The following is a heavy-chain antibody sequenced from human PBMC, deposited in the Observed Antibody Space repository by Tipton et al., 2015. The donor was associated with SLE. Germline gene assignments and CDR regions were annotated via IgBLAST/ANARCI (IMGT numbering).Heavy chain of an antibody. CDR3: ARGRRIIMVRGVMMDY. J-gene: IGHJ4*02. Sequence: TLSLTCTVSGGSISSGDYYWSWIRQPPGKGLEWIGEINHSGSTNYNPSLKSRVTISVDTSKNQFSLKLSSVTAADTAVYYCARGRRIIMVRGVMMDYWGQGTLVTVSS. CDR1: GGSISSGDYY. CDR2: INHSGST. D-gene: IGHD3-10*01. V-gene: IGHV4-30-4*01.